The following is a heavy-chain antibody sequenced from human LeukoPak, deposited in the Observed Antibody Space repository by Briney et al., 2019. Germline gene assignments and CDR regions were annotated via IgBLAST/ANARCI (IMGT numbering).Heavy chain of an antibody. CDR3: ARGGYYDFWRDYMDV. J-gene: IGHJ6*03. CDR2: IYTSGST. Sequence: SETLSLTCTVSGGSISSYYWGWIRQPAGKGLEWIGRIYTSGSTNYNPSLKSRVTMSVDTSKNQFSLKLSSVTAADTAVYYCARGGYYDFWRDYMDVWGKGTTVTVSS. D-gene: IGHD3-3*01. CDR1: GGSISSYY. V-gene: IGHV4-4*07.